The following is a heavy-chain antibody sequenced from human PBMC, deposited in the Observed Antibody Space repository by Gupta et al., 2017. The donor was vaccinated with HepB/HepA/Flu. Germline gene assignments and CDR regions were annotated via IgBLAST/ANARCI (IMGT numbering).Heavy chain of an antibody. CDR3: ARDSIVGATWGNWFDP. CDR2: IYTSGST. V-gene: IGHV4-4*07. J-gene: IGHJ5*02. Sequence: QVLLQESGPGLVKPSETLSLTCTVSGGPIRNFYWSWIRQSAGKGLEWIGRIYTSGSTNYNPSLKSRVTMSVDRSKNQFSLKLSSVTAADTAVYYCARDSIVGATWGNWFDPWGQGTLVTVSS. D-gene: IGHD1-26*01. CDR1: GGPIRNFY.